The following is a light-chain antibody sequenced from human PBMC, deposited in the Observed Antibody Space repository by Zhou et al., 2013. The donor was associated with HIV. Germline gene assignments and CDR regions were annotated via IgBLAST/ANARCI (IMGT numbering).Light chain of an antibody. J-gene: IGLJ1*01. V-gene: IGLV2-8*01. CDR3: SSYSSSSTLYV. CDR1: SSDVGGYNY. CDR2: EVT. Sequence: QSALTQPPSASGTPGQSVTISCTGTSSDVGGYNYVAWYQQHPGKVPKIMIYEVTKRPSGVPDRFSGSKSGNTASLTISGLQAEDEADYYCSSYSSSSTLYVFGTGTKVTVL.